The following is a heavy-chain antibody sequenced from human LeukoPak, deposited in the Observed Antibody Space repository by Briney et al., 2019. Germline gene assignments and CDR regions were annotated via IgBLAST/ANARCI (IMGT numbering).Heavy chain of an antibody. CDR3: ASPLNYSYGMDV. J-gene: IGHJ6*02. D-gene: IGHD2-8*01. CDR1: GYSFTSYW. V-gene: IGHV5-51*01. Sequence: GESLKISCKGSGYSFTSYWIAWVRQMPGKGLEWMGIIYPGDSDTRYRPSFQGQVTISADKSINTAYLQWDSLTASDTAMYYCASPLNYSYGMDVWGRGTTVTVSS. CDR2: IYPGDSDT.